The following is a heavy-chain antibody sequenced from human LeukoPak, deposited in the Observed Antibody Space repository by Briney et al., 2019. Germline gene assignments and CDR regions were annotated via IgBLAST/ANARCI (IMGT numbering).Heavy chain of an antibody. V-gene: IGHV4-39*01. CDR1: GGSISSGSYY. J-gene: IGHJ4*02. D-gene: IGHD6-19*01. CDR2: IEYSGST. Sequence: SETLSLTCTVSGGSISSGSYYWGWIRQPPGKGLEWIRMIEYSGSTYYNPSLKSRVTISVDTSKNQFSLEASSLSAADTAVYYCAKHSSGWYQDYWGQGTLVTVSS. CDR3: AKHSSGWYQDY.